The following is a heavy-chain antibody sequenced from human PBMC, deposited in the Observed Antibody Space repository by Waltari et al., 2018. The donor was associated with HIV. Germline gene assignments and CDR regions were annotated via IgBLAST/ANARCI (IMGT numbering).Heavy chain of an antibody. D-gene: IGHD3-16*02. V-gene: IGHV1-18*04. J-gene: IGHJ4*02. CDR1: GYSFNTHG. CDR3: AIGSWGEVSFGY. CDR2: ISVKDGRT. Sequence: QIQLLQSGAEVKKPGASVRVSCKASGYSFNTHGITWVRQAPGQGLEWIGWISVKDGRTNSAQNLQGRVTMTSDPSTSTVYRELRTLRSDDTAVYYCAIGSWGEVSFGYWGQGTLVTVSS.